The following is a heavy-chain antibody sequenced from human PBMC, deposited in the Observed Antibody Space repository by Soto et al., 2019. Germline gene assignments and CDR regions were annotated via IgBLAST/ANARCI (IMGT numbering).Heavy chain of an antibody. J-gene: IGHJ3*02. V-gene: IGHV1-8*01. Sequence: ASVKVSCKASGYTVTSYDINWLRQAPGQGLEWMGWMNPNSGNTGYAQKFQGRVTMTRNTSISTAYMELSSPRSEDTAVYYCARDSSYIWGSYRFYAFDIWGQGTMVTVSS. CDR1: GYTVTSYD. CDR2: MNPNSGNT. CDR3: ARDSSYIWGSYRFYAFDI. D-gene: IGHD3-16*02.